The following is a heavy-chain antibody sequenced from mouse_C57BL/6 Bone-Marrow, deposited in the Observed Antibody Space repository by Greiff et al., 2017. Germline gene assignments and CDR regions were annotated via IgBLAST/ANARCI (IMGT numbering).Heavy chain of an antibody. CDR3: ARDAELGRAWFAY. CDR1: GFTFSDFY. J-gene: IGHJ3*01. CDR2: RRNKANDYTT. D-gene: IGHD4-1*01. V-gene: IGHV7-1*01. Sequence: EVKLVESGGGLVQSGRSLRLSCATSGFTFSDFYMEWVRQAPGKGLEWIAARRNKANDYTTEYSASVKGRFIVSRDTSQSILYLQMNALRAEDTAIYYCARDAELGRAWFAYWGQGTLVTVSA.